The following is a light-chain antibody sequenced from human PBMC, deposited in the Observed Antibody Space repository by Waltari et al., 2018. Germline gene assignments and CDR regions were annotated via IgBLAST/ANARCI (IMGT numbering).Light chain of an antibody. CDR3: QQSYTAPYT. Sequence: DIQMTQSPSSLSASVGDRITITCRASESIGKYLNWYQQRPGKAPQLLIYAASNLQNGAPSRFSGSGPGTAFTLTISSLRPEDSATYYCQQSYTAPYTFGQGTHLEVK. CDR2: AAS. J-gene: IGKJ2*01. CDR1: ESIGKY. V-gene: IGKV1-39*01.